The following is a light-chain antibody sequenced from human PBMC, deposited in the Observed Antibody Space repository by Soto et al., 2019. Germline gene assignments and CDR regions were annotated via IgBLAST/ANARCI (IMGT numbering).Light chain of an antibody. CDR2: DAS. Sequence: DIPMTQSPSTLSASVGDRVTISCRASQSISNWLAWYQQKPGKAPKLLIYDASSLESGVPSRFSGSGSGTEFTLTISSLQPEDLATYYCQKYNSFWTFGQGTKVEIK. CDR1: QSISNW. CDR3: QKYNSFWT. V-gene: IGKV1-5*01. J-gene: IGKJ1*01.